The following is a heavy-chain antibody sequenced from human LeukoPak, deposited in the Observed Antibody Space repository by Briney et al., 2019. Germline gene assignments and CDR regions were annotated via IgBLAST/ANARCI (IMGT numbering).Heavy chain of an antibody. Sequence: ATVKVSCKTSGYTFTGYYMHWVRQAPGQGLEWIGWINPSSGGTNYAQKFQGRVTMTRDTSISTGYMGLTRLRSDDTAVYYCARVWYYYDSSGILTLYFDYWGQGTLVTVSS. CDR1: GYTFTGYY. V-gene: IGHV1-2*02. D-gene: IGHD3-22*01. J-gene: IGHJ4*02. CDR3: ARVWYYYDSSGILTLYFDY. CDR2: INPSSGGT.